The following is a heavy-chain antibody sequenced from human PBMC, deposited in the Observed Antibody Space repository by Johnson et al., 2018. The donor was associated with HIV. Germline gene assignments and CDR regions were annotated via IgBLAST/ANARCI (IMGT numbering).Heavy chain of an antibody. Sequence: VQLVESGGGLVQPGRSLRLSCAASGFTFDDYAMHWVRQAPGKGLEWVSGISWNSGSIGYADSVKGRFTISRDNAKNSLYLQMNSLRPEDTALYYCAKEVPDKFDVWGQGTMVTVSS. V-gene: IGHV3-9*01. CDR3: AKEVPDKFDV. CDR1: GFTFDDYA. CDR2: ISWNSGSI. J-gene: IGHJ3*01.